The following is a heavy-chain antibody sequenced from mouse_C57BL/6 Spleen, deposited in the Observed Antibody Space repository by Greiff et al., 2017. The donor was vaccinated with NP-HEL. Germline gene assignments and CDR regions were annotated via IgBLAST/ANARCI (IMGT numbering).Heavy chain of an antibody. Sequence: DVKLQESGGDLVKPGGSLKLSCAASGFTFSSYGMSWVRQTPDKRLEWVATISSGGSYTYYPDSVKGRFTISRDNAKNTLYLQMSSLKSEDTAMYYCARGITTVVATYAMDYWGQGTSVTVSS. J-gene: IGHJ4*01. CDR1: GFTFSSYG. D-gene: IGHD1-1*01. CDR3: ARGITTVVATYAMDY. CDR2: ISSGGSYT. V-gene: IGHV5-6*02.